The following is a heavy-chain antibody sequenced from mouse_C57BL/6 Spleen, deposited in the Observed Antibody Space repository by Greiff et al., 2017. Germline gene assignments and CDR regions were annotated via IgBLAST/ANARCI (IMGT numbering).Heavy chain of an antibody. Sequence: EVQLQQSGPELVKPGASVKISCKASGYTFTNYYMNWVKQRPGQGLEWIGDIDPNNGGTSYNQKFKGKATLTVDKSSSTAYMQLRSLTSEDSAVYDCASDAYDYDGEFAYWGQGTLVTVSA. D-gene: IGHD2-4*01. CDR3: ASDAYDYDGEFAY. J-gene: IGHJ3*01. V-gene: IGHV1-26*01. CDR1: GYTFTNYY. CDR2: IDPNNGGT.